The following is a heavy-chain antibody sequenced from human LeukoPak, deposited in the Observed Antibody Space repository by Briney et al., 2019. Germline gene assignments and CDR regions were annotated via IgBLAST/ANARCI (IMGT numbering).Heavy chain of an antibody. CDR3: ARGADSSSWGYY. J-gene: IGHJ4*02. CDR2: INPNSGGT. D-gene: IGHD6-13*01. CDR1: GYTFTGYY. V-gene: IGHV1-2*02. Sequence: ASVKVSCKASGYTFTGYYMHWVRQAPGQGLEWMGWINPNSGGTNYAQKFQGRVTMTRDTSISTAYMELSRLRSDDAAVYYCARGADSSSWGYYWGQGTLVTVSS.